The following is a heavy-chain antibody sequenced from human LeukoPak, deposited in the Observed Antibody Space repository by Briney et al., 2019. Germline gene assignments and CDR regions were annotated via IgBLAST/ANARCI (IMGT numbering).Heavy chain of an antibody. CDR1: GYTFTGYY. CDR2: IIPIFGTA. D-gene: IGHD5-24*01. CDR3: ARVEMATINFDY. J-gene: IGHJ4*02. V-gene: IGHV1-69*06. Sequence: SVKVSCKASGYTFTGYYIHWVRQAPGQGLEWMGGIIPIFGTANYAQKFQGRVTITADKSTSTAYMELSSLRSEDTAVYYCARVEMATINFDYWGQGTLVTVSS.